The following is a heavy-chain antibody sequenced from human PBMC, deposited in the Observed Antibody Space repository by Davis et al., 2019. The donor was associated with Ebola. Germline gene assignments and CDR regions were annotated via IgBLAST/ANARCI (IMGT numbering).Heavy chain of an antibody. D-gene: IGHD2/OR15-2a*01. CDR2: LGTSADT. Sequence: GESLKISCAASGFIFSNYVMSWVRRAPGKGLEWVSTLGTSADTYYADSVEGRFTISRDNAKNTLHLQMNSLRVEDTAKYFCVKDTSNIWFDVWGQGTMVTVSS. CDR3: VKDTSNIWFDV. CDR1: GFIFSNYV. V-gene: IGHV3-23*01. J-gene: IGHJ3*01.